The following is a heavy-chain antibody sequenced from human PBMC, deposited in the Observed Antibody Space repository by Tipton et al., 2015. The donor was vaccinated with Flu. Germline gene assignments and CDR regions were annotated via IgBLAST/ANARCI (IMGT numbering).Heavy chain of an antibody. CDR3: AKDYQAVTVLPLDY. CDR2: ISWNSGNI. J-gene: IGHJ4*02. Sequence: SLRLSCAASGFTFDDYTMHWVRQTPGKGLEWVSGISWNSGNIGYADSVKGRFTISRDNSKNTLYLQMNSLRAEDTAVYYCAKDYQAVTVLPLDYWGQGTLVTVSS. D-gene: IGHD4-17*01. V-gene: IGHV3-9*01. CDR1: GFTFDDYT.